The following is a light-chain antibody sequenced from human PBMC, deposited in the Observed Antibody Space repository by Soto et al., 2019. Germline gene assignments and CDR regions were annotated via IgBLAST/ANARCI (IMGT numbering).Light chain of an antibody. Sequence: DIQMTQSPSSLSASVGDRVTITCRASQNVAHFLNWYQQKPGKAPKLLIYATSSLHSGVPSRFSGSGFGTEFTVTISSLQPEDFATYYCQQSYSTPWTFGQGTRWIS. CDR1: QNVAHF. V-gene: IGKV1-39*01. CDR2: ATS. J-gene: IGKJ1*01. CDR3: QQSYSTPWT.